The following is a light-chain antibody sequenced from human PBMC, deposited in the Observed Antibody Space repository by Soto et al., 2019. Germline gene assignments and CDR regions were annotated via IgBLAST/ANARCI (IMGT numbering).Light chain of an antibody. Sequence: EIVLTQSPGTLSLSPGARATLSCRASQSGSSSYLGWYQQKPGQAPRLLSYGASTRATGIPARFSGSGSGTEFILTISSLQSEDFALYYYQQYNNWTITFGQGTRLEIK. CDR3: QQYNNWTIT. V-gene: IGKV3-15*01. CDR2: GAS. J-gene: IGKJ5*01. CDR1: QSGSSSY.